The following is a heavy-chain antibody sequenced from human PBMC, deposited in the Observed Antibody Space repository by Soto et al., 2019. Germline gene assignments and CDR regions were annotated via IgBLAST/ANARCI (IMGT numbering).Heavy chain of an antibody. D-gene: IGHD3-10*02. CDR2: ISYDGSNK. V-gene: IGHV3-30-3*01. CDR3: ARDPGVRLFGELTYYYYGMDV. J-gene: IGHJ6*02. CDR1: GFTFSSYA. Sequence: PGGSLRLSCAASGFTFSSYAMHWVRQAPGKGLEWVAVISYDGSNKYYADSVKGRFTISRDNSKNTLYLQMNSLRAEDTAVYYCARDPGVRLFGELTYYYYGMDVWGQGTTVTVSS.